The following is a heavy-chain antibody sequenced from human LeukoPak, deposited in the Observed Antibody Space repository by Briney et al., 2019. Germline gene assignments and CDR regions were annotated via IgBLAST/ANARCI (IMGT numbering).Heavy chain of an antibody. J-gene: IGHJ4*02. Sequence: ASVKVSCKASGGIFSSYAISWVRQAPGQGLEWMGGIIPIFGTANYAQKFQGRVTITTDESTSTAYMELSSLRSEDTAVYYCARGSSSSWYYFDYWGQGTLVTVSS. CDR1: GGIFSSYA. CDR3: ARGSSSSWYYFDY. D-gene: IGHD6-13*01. V-gene: IGHV1-69*05. CDR2: IIPIFGTA.